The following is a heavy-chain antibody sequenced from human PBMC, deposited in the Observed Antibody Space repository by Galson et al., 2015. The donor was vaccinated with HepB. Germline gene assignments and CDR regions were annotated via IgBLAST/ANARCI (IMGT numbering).Heavy chain of an antibody. CDR2: ISAYSGDT. D-gene: IGHD2-21*01. CDR1: GFTFNTFF. Sequence: SVKVSCKASGFTFNTFFIGWVRQAPGQGLEWVGWISAYSGDTNYAQSFQDRITLTTDTSTRTAYMELRNLRSDDTAIYFCAREIGSSMLYVGLRYSDYWGQGTLVIVSS. J-gene: IGHJ4*02. V-gene: IGHV1-18*01. CDR3: AREIGSSMLYVGLRYSDY.